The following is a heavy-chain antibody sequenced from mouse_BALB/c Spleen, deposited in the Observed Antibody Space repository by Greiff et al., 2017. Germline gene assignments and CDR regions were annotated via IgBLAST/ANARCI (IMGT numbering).Heavy chain of an antibody. J-gene: IGHJ3*01. CDR3: ARSDDYDVGAWFAY. CDR2: IDPANGNT. CDR1: GFNIKDTY. D-gene: IGHD2-4*01. V-gene: IGHV14-3*02. Sequence: VQLKESGAELVKPGASVKLSCTASGFNIKDTYMHWVKQRPEQGLEWIGRIDPANGNTKYDPKFQGKATITADTSSNTAYLQLSSLTSEDTAVYYCARSDDYDVGAWFAYWGQGTLVTVSA.